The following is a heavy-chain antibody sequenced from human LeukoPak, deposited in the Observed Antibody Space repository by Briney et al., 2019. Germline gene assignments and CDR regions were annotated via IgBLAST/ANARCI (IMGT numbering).Heavy chain of an antibody. CDR1: GFTFSDYY. D-gene: IGHD3-3*01. CDR2: ISSSGSTI. J-gene: IGHJ6*02. V-gene: IGHV3-11*01. Sequence: GGSLRLYCAASGFTFSDYYMSWIRQAQGKGLEWVSYISSSGSTIYYADSVKGRFTISRDNAKNSLYLQMNSLRAEDTAVYYCTRVLRFGITIFGVIAAYGMDVWGQGTTVTVSS. CDR3: TRVLRFGITIFGVIAAYGMDV.